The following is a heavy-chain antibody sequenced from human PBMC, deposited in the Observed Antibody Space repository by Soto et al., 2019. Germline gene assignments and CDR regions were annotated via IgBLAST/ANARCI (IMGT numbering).Heavy chain of an antibody. CDR1: GFSFSTYG. D-gene: IGHD6-6*01. Sequence: PGGSLRLSCAASGFSFSTYGMHWVRQAPGKGLEWVAVMSYDGSNEHYADSVKGRFTISRDNSKNTLYLQMNSLRGEDTAVYYCAKGPYSGSSGNSWFGPWGQGTLVTVSS. CDR2: MSYDGSNE. J-gene: IGHJ5*02. CDR3: AKGPYSGSSGNSWFGP. V-gene: IGHV3-30*18.